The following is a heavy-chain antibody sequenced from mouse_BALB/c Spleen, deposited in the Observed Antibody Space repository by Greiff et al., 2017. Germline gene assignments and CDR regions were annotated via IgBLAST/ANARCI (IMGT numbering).Heavy chain of an antibody. D-gene: IGHD2-4*01. Sequence: EVQLQQSGPGLAKPSQSLSLSCTVSGYSFTSDYARYWIRQFPGNTLEWMDYIRYSGSTSYNPSLKSRISITRDTSTNQFFLQLNSVTTEDTATYYCAKSGSMITTGFAYWGQGTLVTVSA. J-gene: IGHJ3*01. CDR3: AKSGSMITTGFAY. CDR2: IRYSGST. CDR1: GYSFTSDYA. V-gene: IGHV3-2*02.